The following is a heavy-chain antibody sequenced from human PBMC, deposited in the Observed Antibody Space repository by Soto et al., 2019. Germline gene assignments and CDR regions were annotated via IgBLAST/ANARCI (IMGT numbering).Heavy chain of an antibody. V-gene: IGHV3-30-3*01. CDR1: GFTFSSYA. J-gene: IGHJ6*02. Sequence: QVQLVESGGGVVQPGRSLRLSCAASGFTFSSYAMHWVRQAPGKGLEWVAVISYDGSNKYYADSVKGRFTISRDNSKNTLYLQMNSLRAEDTAVYYCARDYSWEYYYGMDVWGQGTTVTVSS. CDR2: ISYDGSNK. D-gene: IGHD1-26*01. CDR3: ARDYSWEYYYGMDV.